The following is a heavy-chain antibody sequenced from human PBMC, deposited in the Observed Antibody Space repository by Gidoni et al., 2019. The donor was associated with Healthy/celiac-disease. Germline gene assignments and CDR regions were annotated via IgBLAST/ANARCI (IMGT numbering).Heavy chain of an antibody. CDR1: GFTFSSYS. Sequence: EVQLVESGGGLVKPGGSLSLSCAASGFTFSSYSMNWVRQAPGKGLEWVSSISSSSSYIYYADSVKGRFTSSRDNAKNSLYLQMNSLRAEDTAVYYCAREPKAIAAAGTELDYWGQGTLVTVSS. D-gene: IGHD6-13*01. CDR3: AREPKAIAAAGTELDY. J-gene: IGHJ4*02. V-gene: IGHV3-21*01. CDR2: ISSSSSYI.